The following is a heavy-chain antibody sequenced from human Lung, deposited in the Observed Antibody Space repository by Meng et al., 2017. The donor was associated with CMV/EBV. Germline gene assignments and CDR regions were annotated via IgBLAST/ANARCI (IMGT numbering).Heavy chain of an antibody. CDR3: AREGYDDYGDYAFFS. CDR1: GFTFDDYG. J-gene: IGHJ4*02. Sequence: SGFTFDDYGMSWVRQAPGKGLEWVSGINWNGGSTGYADSVKGRFTISRDNAKNSLYLQMNSLRAQDTALYYCAREGYDDYGDYAFFSWGQGTLVTVSS. V-gene: IGHV3-20*03. CDR2: INWNGGST. D-gene: IGHD4-17*01.